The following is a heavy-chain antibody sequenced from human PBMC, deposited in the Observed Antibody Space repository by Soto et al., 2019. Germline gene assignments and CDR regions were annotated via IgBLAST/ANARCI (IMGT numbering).Heavy chain of an antibody. J-gene: IGHJ3*02. Sequence: EVQLLESGGGLVQPGGSLRLSCAASGFTFSSYAMSWVRQAPGKGLEWVSAISGSGGSTYYADSVKGRFTISRDNSKNTLYLQMNSLRAEDTAVYYCAKDLAYCGGDCSLGAFDIWVQGTMVTVSS. CDR1: GFTFSSYA. D-gene: IGHD2-21*02. CDR3: AKDLAYCGGDCSLGAFDI. V-gene: IGHV3-23*01. CDR2: ISGSGGST.